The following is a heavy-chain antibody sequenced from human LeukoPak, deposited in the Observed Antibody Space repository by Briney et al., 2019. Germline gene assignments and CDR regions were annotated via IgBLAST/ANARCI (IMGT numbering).Heavy chain of an antibody. CDR2: IYSVGRT. V-gene: IGHV3-53*01. Sequence: KGLVCVSVIYSVGRTYYAPSVEARFNISRDNCKNKVYLQMNNLRVDDTAVYYCARAGPIDYWGQGILVTVSS. J-gene: IGHJ4*02. CDR3: ARAGPIDY.